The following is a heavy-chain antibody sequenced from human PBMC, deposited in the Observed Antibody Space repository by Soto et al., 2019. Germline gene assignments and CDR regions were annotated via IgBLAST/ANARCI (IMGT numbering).Heavy chain of an antibody. J-gene: IGHJ5*02. CDR1: GSTFSSYA. V-gene: IGHV3-23*01. D-gene: IGHD3-10*01. Sequence: PGGSLRLSCAASGSTFSSYAMSWVRQAPGKGLEWVSAISGSGGSTYYADSVKGRFTISRDNSKNTLYLQMNSLRAEDTAVYYCAKDHDYYGSGRPNWFDPWGQGTLVTVSS. CDR3: AKDHDYYGSGRPNWFDP. CDR2: ISGSGGST.